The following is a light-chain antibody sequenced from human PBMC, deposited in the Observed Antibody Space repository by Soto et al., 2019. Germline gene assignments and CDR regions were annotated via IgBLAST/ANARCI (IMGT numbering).Light chain of an antibody. V-gene: IGKV1-9*01. J-gene: IGKJ1*01. CDR1: QSISSY. Sequence: IQLTKSTSFLSASIGCRFRSTWRASQSISSYLNWYQQKPGKAPKRLIYAASSLQSGVPSRFSASGSGTEFTLTISSLQPDDFATYYCQQYNSYSQAFGQGTKVDIK. CDR2: AAS. CDR3: QQYNSYSQA.